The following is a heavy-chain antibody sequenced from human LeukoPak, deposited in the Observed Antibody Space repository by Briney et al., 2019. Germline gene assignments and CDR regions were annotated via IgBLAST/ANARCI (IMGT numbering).Heavy chain of an antibody. J-gene: IGHJ3*02. Sequence: SETLSLTCTVSGGSISSGDYYWSWIRQPPGKGLEWIGYIYYSGSTYYNPSLKSRVTISVDTSKNQFSLKLSSMTAADTAVYYCAKLSMVRGVIPDAFDIWGQGTMVTVSS. CDR1: GGSISSGDYY. D-gene: IGHD3-10*01. V-gene: IGHV4-30-4*01. CDR2: IYYSGST. CDR3: AKLSMVRGVIPDAFDI.